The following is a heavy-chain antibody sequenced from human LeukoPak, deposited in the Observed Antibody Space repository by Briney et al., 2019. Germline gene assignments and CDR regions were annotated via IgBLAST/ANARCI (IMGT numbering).Heavy chain of an antibody. CDR1: GGSSSGYS. J-gene: IGHJ4*02. CDR2: INHSGST. CDR3: ARDAYDFWSGERDY. D-gene: IGHD3-3*01. V-gene: IGHV4-34*01. Sequence: SETLSLTCAVYGGSSSGYSWGWIRQPPGRGRGGIGEINHSGSTNNNPSLKSRVTISVDTSKNQFSLKLSSVTAADTAVYYCARDAYDFWSGERDYWGQGTLVTVSS.